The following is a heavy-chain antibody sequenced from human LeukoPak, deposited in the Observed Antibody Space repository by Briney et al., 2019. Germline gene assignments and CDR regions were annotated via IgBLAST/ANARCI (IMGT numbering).Heavy chain of an antibody. J-gene: IGHJ4*02. D-gene: IGHD6-13*01. Sequence: GRSLRLSCAASGFTFSSYAMHWVRQAPGKGLXXXXVISYDGSNKYYADSVKGRFTISRDNSKNTLYLQMNSLRAEDTAVYYCARDQSIAAAGTRGLTDYWGQGTLVTVSS. CDR1: GFTFSSYA. CDR3: ARDQSIAAAGTRGLTDY. V-gene: IGHV3-30*04. CDR2: ISYDGSNK.